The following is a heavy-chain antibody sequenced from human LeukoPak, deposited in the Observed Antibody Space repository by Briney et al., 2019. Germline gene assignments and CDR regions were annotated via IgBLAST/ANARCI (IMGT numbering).Heavy chain of an antibody. CDR3: AKDEKVEMATIVGTFDY. V-gene: IGHV3-23*01. CDR1: GFTFSSYA. J-gene: IGHJ4*02. D-gene: IGHD5-24*01. Sequence: PGGSLRLSCAASGFTFSSYAMSWVRRAPGKGLEWVSAISGSGGSTYYADSVKGRFTISRDNSKNTLYLQMNSLRAEDTAVYYCAKDEKVEMATIVGTFDYWGQGTLVTVSS. CDR2: ISGSGGST.